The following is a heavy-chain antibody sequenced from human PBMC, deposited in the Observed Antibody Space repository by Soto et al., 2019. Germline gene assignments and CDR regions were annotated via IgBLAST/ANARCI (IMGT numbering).Heavy chain of an antibody. Sequence: QVQLQESGPGLVKPSETLSLTCTVSGGSISSYYWSWIRQPPGKGLEWIGYIYYSGSTNYNPSLKSRVTISVDTSKNQFSLKLSSVTAADTAVYYCASSPGFSAEGWYCDLWGRGTLVTVSS. CDR3: ASSPGFSAEGWYCDL. J-gene: IGHJ2*01. V-gene: IGHV4-59*01. CDR2: IYYSGST. CDR1: GGSISSYY. D-gene: IGHD3-3*01.